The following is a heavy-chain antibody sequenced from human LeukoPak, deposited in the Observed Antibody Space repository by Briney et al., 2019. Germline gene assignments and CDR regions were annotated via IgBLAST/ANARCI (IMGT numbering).Heavy chain of an antibody. J-gene: IGHJ4*02. Sequence: GGSLRLSCAASGFTFSSYAMSWVRQAPGKGLDWVSAISGSGGSTYYADSVKGRFTISRDNSKNTLYLQMNSLRAEDTAVYYCAKKIRYSGYETLWYWGQGTLVTVSS. CDR2: ISGSGGST. V-gene: IGHV3-23*01. D-gene: IGHD5-12*01. CDR3: AKKIRYSGYETLWY. CDR1: GFTFSSYA.